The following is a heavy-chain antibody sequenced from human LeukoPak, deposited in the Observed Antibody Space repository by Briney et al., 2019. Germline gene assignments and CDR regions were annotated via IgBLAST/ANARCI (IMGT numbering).Heavy chain of an antibody. CDR3: TRDGSGSYRWAKGDY. CDR2: IRSKAYGGTT. CDR1: GFTFGDYA. J-gene: IGHJ4*02. D-gene: IGHD3-10*01. Sequence: GGSLRLSCTASGFTFGDYAMSWVRQAPGKGLEWVGFIRSKAYGGTTEYAASVKGRFTISRDDSKSIAYLQMNSLKTEDTAVYYCTRDGSGSYRWAKGDYWSQGKLVIVSS. V-gene: IGHV3-49*04.